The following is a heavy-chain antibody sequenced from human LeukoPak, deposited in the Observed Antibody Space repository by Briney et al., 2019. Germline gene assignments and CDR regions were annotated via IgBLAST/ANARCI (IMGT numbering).Heavy chain of an antibody. Sequence: PGGSLRLYCAASGFTLGSYWMHWVRQGPGKGLVWVSRIKSDGSITDYADSVKGRFTISRDNAKNTLYLQMNSLRAEDTAVYYCARADGGGGSYYYYWGQGTLVTVSS. D-gene: IGHD1-26*01. V-gene: IGHV3-74*01. J-gene: IGHJ4*02. CDR1: GFTLGSYW. CDR3: ARADGGGGSYYYY. CDR2: IKSDGSIT.